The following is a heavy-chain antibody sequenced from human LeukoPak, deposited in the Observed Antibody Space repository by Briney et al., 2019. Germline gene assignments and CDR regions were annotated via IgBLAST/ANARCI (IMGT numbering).Heavy chain of an antibody. J-gene: IGHJ3*02. CDR2: ISSSSTYI. V-gene: IGHV3-21*01. CDR3: ARDRSRGLLDAFDI. CDR1: GFSFSSYT. D-gene: IGHD3-10*01. Sequence: GESLRLSCVASGFSFSSYTMTWVRQAPGKGLEWVSSISSSSTYIYYADSVKGRFTISRDNAKNSLYLQMNSLRAEDTAVYYCARDRSRGLLDAFDIWGQGTMVTVSS.